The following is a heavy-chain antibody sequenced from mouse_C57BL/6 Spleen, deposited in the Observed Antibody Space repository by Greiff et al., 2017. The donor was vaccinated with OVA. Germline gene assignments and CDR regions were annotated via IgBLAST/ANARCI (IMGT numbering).Heavy chain of an antibody. CDR2: INPNYGTT. J-gene: IGHJ1*03. D-gene: IGHD1-1*01. Sequence: QLQESGPELVKPGASVKISCKASGYSFTDYNMNWVKQSNGKSLEWIGVINPNYGTTSYNQKFKGKATLTVDQSSSTAYMQLNSLTSEDSAVYYCARSPITTVVATRYFDVWGTGTTVTVSS. V-gene: IGHV1-39*01. CDR3: ARSPITTVVATRYFDV. CDR1: GYSFTDYN.